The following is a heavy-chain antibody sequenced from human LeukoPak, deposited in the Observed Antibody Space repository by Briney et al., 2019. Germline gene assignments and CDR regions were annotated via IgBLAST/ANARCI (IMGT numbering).Heavy chain of an antibody. D-gene: IGHD1-26*01. CDR3: TRRVGAYAFDY. V-gene: IGHV3-73*01. CDR2: IRSKANSYAT. CDR1: GFTFSGSA. Sequence: AGGSLRLSCAASGFTFSGSAMHWVRQASGKVLEWVGRIRSKANSYATAYAASVKGRFTISRDDSKNTVYLQMNSLKTEDTAVYYCTRRVGAYAFDYWGQGTLVTVSS. J-gene: IGHJ4*02.